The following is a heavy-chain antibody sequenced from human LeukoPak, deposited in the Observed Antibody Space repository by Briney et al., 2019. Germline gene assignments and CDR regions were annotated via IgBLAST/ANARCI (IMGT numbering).Heavy chain of an antibody. V-gene: IGHV3-53*01. CDR1: GFTVNSYY. Sequence: PGGSLRLSCAASGFTVNSYYMSWLRQATGKGLEWVSVIYSGGSTYYADSVKGRFTIPRDNSKNTLYLQMNSLRAEDTAVYYGAGIIWQQLISDYWGEKTVVSVS. CDR2: IYSGGST. CDR3: AGIIWQQLISDY. D-gene: IGHD6-13*01. J-gene: IGHJ4*02.